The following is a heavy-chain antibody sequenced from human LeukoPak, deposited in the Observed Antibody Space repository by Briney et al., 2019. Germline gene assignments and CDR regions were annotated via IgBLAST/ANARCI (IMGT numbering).Heavy chain of an antibody. V-gene: IGHV1-18*01. J-gene: IGHJ4*02. CDR3: AREDRTSRGSSSSPPTFDY. D-gene: IGHD6-6*01. CDR2: ISAYNGNT. CDR1: GYTFTSYG. Sequence: ASVKVSCKASGYTFTSYGISWVRQAPGQGLEWMGWISAYNGNTNYAQKLQGRVTMTTDTSTSTAYMELRSLRSDDTAVYYCAREDRTSRGSSSSPPTFDYWGQGTLVTVSS.